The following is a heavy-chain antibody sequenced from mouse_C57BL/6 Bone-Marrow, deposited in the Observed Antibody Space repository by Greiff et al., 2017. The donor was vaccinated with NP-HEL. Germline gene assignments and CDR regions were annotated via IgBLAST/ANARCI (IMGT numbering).Heavy chain of an antibody. CDR3: ARAGGYPWYFDV. Sequence: EVQLQQSGPVLVKPGASVKMSCKASGYTFTDYYMNWVKQSPGKSLEWIGVINPSNGGTSYNQKFKGKATLTVDKSSSTAYMELNSLTSEDSAGYYCARAGGYPWYFDVWGTGTTVTVSS. J-gene: IGHJ1*03. CDR2: INPSNGGT. D-gene: IGHD2-14*01. V-gene: IGHV1-19*01. CDR1: GYTFTDYY.